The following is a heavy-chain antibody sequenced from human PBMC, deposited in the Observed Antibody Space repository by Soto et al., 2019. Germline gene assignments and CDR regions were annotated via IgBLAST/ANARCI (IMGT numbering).Heavy chain of an antibody. V-gene: IGHV3-9*01. CDR2: INWNSGSI. CDR3: AKGRGALAVVSNWFDP. D-gene: IGHD3-22*01. CDR1: GFTFEDYA. J-gene: IGHJ5*02. Sequence: EVQLVESGGGLVQPGRSLRLSCAAFGFTFEDYAMHWIRQTPGKGLEWVAGINWNSGSIGYADSVKGRFTISRDNANHTMYLQMDSLRTEDTALYFCAKGRGALAVVSNWFDPWGPGNLVTVSS.